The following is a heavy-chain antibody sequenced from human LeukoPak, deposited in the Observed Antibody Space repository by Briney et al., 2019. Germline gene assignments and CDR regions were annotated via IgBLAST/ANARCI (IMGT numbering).Heavy chain of an antibody. CDR1: GFTFSSYE. CDR3: ARGNIAAAPPAAF. Sequence: PGGSLRLSCAASGFTFSSYEMNWVRQAPGKGLEWVSFISSGVTTIYYADSVKGRFTISRDNAKNSLYLQMNSLRAEDTAVYYCARGNIAAAPPAAFWAQGTLVTVSS. J-gene: IGHJ4*02. V-gene: IGHV3-48*03. CDR2: ISSGVTTI. D-gene: IGHD6-13*01.